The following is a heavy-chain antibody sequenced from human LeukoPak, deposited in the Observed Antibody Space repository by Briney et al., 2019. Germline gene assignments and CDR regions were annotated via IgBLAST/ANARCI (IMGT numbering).Heavy chain of an antibody. J-gene: IGHJ4*02. CDR3: ARVRGYSYDSSDLDY. V-gene: IGHV4-59*01. CDR1: GDSISYYY. CDR2: IYYSGNT. Sequence: PSETLSLTCTVSGDSISYYYWSWIRQPPGKGLEWIGKIYYSGNTNYNPSLKSRVTISVDTSKNQFSLKLSSVTAADTAVYYCARVRGYSYDSSDLDYWGRGTLVTVSS. D-gene: IGHD5-18*01.